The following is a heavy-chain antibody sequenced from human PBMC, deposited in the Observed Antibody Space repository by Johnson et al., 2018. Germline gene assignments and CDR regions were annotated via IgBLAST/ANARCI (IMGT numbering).Heavy chain of an antibody. CDR2: IYYSGST. CDR1: DGSISSYF. D-gene: IGHD4-11*01. CDR3: ARGALGTTVTPDV. V-gene: IGHV4-59*01. Sequence: QVQLQESGPGLVKPSETLSLTCTVSDGSISSYFWNWIRQPPGKGLEWIGYIYYSGSTSYNPPLKSRVTISVDTSKNQFSLNLSSVTAADTAVYYCARGALGTTVTPDVWGQGTTVTVSS. J-gene: IGHJ6*02.